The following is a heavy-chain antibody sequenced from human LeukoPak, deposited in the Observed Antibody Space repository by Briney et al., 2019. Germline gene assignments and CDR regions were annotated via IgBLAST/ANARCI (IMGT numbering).Heavy chain of an antibody. CDR2: ISSSSSYI. D-gene: IGHD3-22*01. J-gene: IGHJ4*02. Sequence: GGSLRLSCAASGFTFSSYSMKWVRQAPGKGLGWVSSISSSSSYIYYADSVKGRFTISRDNAKNSLYLQMNSLRAEDTAVYYCARCPYRYYDSSGYSNRFDYWGQGTLVTVSS. V-gene: IGHV3-21*01. CDR1: GFTFSSYS. CDR3: ARCPYRYYDSSGYSNRFDY.